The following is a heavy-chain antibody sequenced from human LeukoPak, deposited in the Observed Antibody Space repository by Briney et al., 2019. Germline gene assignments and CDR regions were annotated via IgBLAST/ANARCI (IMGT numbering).Heavy chain of an antibody. CDR2: INHSGST. CDR1: GGSFSGYY. CDR3: ARYHNGYDDY. D-gene: IGHD5-12*01. J-gene: IGHJ4*02. Sequence: PSETLSLTCAVYGGSFSGYYWSWIRQPPGKGLEWIGEINHSGSTNYNPSLKSRVTISTDTSKNQFSLKLSSVTAADTALYYCARYHNGYDDYWGQGTLVTVSS. V-gene: IGHV4-34*01.